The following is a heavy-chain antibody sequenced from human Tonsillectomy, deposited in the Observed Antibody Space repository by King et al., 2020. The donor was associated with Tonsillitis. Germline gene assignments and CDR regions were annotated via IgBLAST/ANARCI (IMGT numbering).Heavy chain of an antibody. CDR1: GYTFTGYTFTAYY. Sequence: VQLVESGAEVKKPGASVKVSCKSTGYTFTGYTFTAYYIHWVRQAPGQGLEWMGWINPNGGGTNYAQKFQDRVTMTSDTSISTAYMELSSLNSDDTAVYYCARGGLNTYSAVASPQDYWGQGTLVTVSS. D-gene: IGHD2-15*01. J-gene: IGHJ4*02. CDR3: ARGGLNTYSAVASPQDY. V-gene: IGHV1-2*02. CDR2: INPNGGGT.